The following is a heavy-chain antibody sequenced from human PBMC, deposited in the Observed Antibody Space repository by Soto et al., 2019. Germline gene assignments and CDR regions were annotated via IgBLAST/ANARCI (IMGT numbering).Heavy chain of an antibody. CDR2: IHCSGST. Sequence: QVQLQESGPGLVKPSETLSLTCTVSGGSVSSTSYSWSWLRQPPGKGLEWIGYIHCSGSTNYNPPHQSRDTRSVDTSKSKFALKLSSVTAADTAVFYCVRAWEHPYLDYWGQGTLVTVSS. J-gene: IGHJ4*02. CDR1: GGSVSSTSYS. V-gene: IGHV4-61*01. D-gene: IGHD1-26*01. CDR3: VRAWEHPYLDY.